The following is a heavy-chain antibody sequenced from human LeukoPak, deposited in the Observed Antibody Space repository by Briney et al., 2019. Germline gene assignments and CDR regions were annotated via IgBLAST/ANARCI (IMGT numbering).Heavy chain of an antibody. CDR2: ISWNSGSI. V-gene: IGHV3-9*01. J-gene: IGHJ4*02. CDR3: TKDLSPAWTRPSFDY. CDR1: GFTFDDYA. D-gene: IGHD1-1*01. Sequence: AGRSLRLSCAASGFTFDDYAMHWVRQAPGKGLEWVSGISWNSGSIGYADSVKGRFTISRDNAKNSLYLQMNSLRAEDTAFYYCTKDLSPAWTRPSFDYWGQGTLVTVSS.